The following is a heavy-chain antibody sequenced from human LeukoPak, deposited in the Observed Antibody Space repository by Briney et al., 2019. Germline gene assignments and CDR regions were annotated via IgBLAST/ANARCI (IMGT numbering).Heavy chain of an antibody. CDR2: SHTGGSI. V-gene: IGHV4-4*08. CDR1: GVSISGFH. Sequence: SETLSLTCTVSGVSISGFHWNWIRQPPRKGLEWVGYSHTGGSISSNPSLNSRVAVSMDTSKNQVSLRLNSVTATDTAVYYCARRRGGFGEGEFDYWGQGIPVTVST. D-gene: IGHD3-10*01. CDR3: ARRRGGFGEGEFDY. J-gene: IGHJ4*02.